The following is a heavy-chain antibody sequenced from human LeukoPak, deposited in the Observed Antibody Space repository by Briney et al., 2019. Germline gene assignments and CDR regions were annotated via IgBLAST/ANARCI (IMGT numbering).Heavy chain of an antibody. CDR1: ENIFIRYW. CDR3: ATSTTVVSYPTEY. CDR2: IYPGDSDT. Sequence: GESLKISCRGSENIFIRYWIVWLRQMPGKGLEWMGIIYPGDSDTRYSPAFEGRVTISADTSISTAYLQWSSLKASDTAIYYCATSTTVVSYPTEYRGQGTLVTVSS. J-gene: IGHJ4*02. D-gene: IGHD4-23*01. V-gene: IGHV5-51*01.